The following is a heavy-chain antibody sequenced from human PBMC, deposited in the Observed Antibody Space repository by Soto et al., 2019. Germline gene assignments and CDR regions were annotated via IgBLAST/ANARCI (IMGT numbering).Heavy chain of an antibody. Sequence: ASVKVSCKTSGYTFDMFGITWVRQAPGQGLEWMGWISVFNGNTIYAQNLRGRVTVTADTSTSTVYLELRSLRSDDTAVYYCERGSRLLYEDFWGQGTLVTVSP. CDR2: ISVFNGNT. CDR3: ERGSRLLYEDF. J-gene: IGHJ4*02. CDR1: GYTFDMFG. D-gene: IGHD5-12*01. V-gene: IGHV1-18*01.